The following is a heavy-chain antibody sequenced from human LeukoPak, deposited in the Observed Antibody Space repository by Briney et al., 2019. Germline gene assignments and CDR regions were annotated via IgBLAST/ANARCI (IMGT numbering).Heavy chain of an antibody. J-gene: IGHJ4*02. CDR2: INYSGSS. CDR3: ARLDCICDTCYNY. V-gene: IGHV4-59*08. CDR1: GDSISSDY. D-gene: IGHD2-21*01. Sequence: PSETLSLTRIVSGDSISSDYWSWIRQSPGKGLEWIGYINYSGSSEYKHSLKSRVTISVDRTKNQVSLRMRSVTAADTAVYYCARLDCICDTCYNYWTLGALVTVPS.